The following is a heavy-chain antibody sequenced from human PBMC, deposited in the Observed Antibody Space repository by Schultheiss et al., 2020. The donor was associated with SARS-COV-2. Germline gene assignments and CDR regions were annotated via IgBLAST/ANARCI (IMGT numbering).Heavy chain of an antibody. J-gene: IGHJ4*02. CDR3: ASWLQNFDY. D-gene: IGHD3-10*01. CDR2: INHSGST. V-gene: IGHV4-34*01. Sequence: SETLSLTCAVYGGSFSGYYWSWIRQPPGKGLEWIGEINHSGSTNYNPSLKSRVTISVDTSKNQFSLKLSSVTAADTAVYYCASWLQNFDYWGQGTLVTVSS. CDR1: GGSFSGYY.